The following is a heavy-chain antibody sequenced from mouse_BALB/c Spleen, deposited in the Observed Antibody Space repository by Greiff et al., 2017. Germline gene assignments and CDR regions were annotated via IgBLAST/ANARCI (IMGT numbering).Heavy chain of an antibody. CDR3: ARSPIYDGYYYYAMDY. Sequence: EVQLQQSGPELVKPGASVKISCKASGYTFTDYNMHWVKQSHGKSLEWIGYIYPYNGGTGYNQKFKSKATLTVDNSSSTAYMELRSLTSEDSAVYYCARSPIYDGYYYYAMDYWGQGTSVTVSS. J-gene: IGHJ4*01. CDR1: GYTFTDYN. D-gene: IGHD2-3*01. V-gene: IGHV1S29*02. CDR2: IYPYNGGT.